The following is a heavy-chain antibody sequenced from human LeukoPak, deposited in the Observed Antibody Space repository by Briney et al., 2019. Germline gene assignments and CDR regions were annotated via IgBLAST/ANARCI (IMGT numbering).Heavy chain of an antibody. D-gene: IGHD3-9*01. CDR2: ISTGAVKT. Sequence: GGSLRLSCEATGILFNGYGMAWVRQAPGEGLEWVSAISTGAVKTYHAHFVEGRFTISRDDSKRTLYLQMNSLRVEDTAVYYCTRNTKPYFDWWGNAIDMWGQGTIVTVSA. J-gene: IGHJ3*02. CDR3: TRNTKPYFDWWGNAIDM. V-gene: IGHV3-23*05. CDR1: GILFNGYG.